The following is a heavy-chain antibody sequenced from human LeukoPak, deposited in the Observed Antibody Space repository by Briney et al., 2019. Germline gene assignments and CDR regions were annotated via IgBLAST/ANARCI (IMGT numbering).Heavy chain of an antibody. CDR1: GFTFSSYA. CDR3: AKVSPNWNDVGGFYYFDY. J-gene: IGHJ4*02. V-gene: IGHV3-23*01. CDR2: ISGSGGST. D-gene: IGHD1-20*01. Sequence: PGGSLRLSCAASGFTFSSYAMSWVRQAPGKGLEWVSAISGSGGSTYYADSVKGRFTISRDNSKNTLYLQMNSLRAEDTAVYYCAKVSPNWNDVGGFYYFDYWGQGTLVTVSS.